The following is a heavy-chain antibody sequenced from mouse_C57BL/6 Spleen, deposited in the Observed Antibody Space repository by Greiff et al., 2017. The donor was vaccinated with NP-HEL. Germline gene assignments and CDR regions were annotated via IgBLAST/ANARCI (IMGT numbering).Heavy chain of an antibody. CDR3: AREGGNFQGVDY. J-gene: IGHJ4*01. V-gene: IGHV5-4*01. Sequence: EVMLVESGGGLVKPGGSLKLSCAASGFTFSSYAMSWVRQTPEKRLEWVATISDGGSYTYYPDNVKGRFTISRDNAKNNLYLQMSHLKSEDTAMYYCAREGGNFQGVDYWGQGTSVTVSS. CDR1: GFTFSSYA. D-gene: IGHD2-1*01. CDR2: ISDGGSYT.